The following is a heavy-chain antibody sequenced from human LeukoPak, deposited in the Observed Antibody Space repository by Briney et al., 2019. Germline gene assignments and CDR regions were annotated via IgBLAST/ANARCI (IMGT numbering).Heavy chain of an antibody. J-gene: IGHJ4*02. CDR1: GFTFTDHP. CDR2: IGGDGIA. D-gene: IGHD3-16*01. V-gene: IGHV3-69-1*01. CDR3: AKDRANWAIDD. Sequence: GGSLRLSCVASGFTFTDHPMNWVRQAPGKGLEWISYIGGDGIAFYADSVKGRFTDSKDDARKSMYLQMNSLRVEDTAVYYCAKDRANWAIDDWGQGTQVTVSS.